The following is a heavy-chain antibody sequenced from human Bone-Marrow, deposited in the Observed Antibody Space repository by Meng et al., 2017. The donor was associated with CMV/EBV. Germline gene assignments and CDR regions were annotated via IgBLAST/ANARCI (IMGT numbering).Heavy chain of an antibody. D-gene: IGHD5-24*01. CDR3: ARGNSAKYYYGMDV. J-gene: IGHJ6*02. CDR1: GYTFASYG. Sequence: ASVKVSCKASGYTFASYGINWVRQAPGQGLEWMGWIGAYNGNTNYAQKLQGRVTMTTEISTSTAYMELRSLRSEDTAVYYCARGNSAKYYYGMDVWGQGTTVTVSS. V-gene: IGHV1-18*01. CDR2: IGAYNGNT.